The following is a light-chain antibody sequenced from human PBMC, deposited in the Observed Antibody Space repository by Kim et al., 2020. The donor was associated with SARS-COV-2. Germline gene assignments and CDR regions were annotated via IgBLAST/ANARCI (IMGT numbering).Light chain of an antibody. J-gene: IGKJ2*03. CDR3: QQTYSFPFS. V-gene: IGKV1-39*01. CDR2: RAS. CDR1: RSVSTY. Sequence: DIVMTQSPSSQSASVGDRVTIACRASRSVSTYVNWYHQKSRESPRLLIYRASTLQTGVPSRFSGGGSGTDFTLTVDSLQPEDFGTFYCQQTYSFPFSFGQGTKLEI.